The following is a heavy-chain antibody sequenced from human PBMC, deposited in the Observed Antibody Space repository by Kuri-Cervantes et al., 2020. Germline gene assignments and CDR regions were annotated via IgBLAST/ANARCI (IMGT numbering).Heavy chain of an antibody. D-gene: IGHD5-12*01. J-gene: IGHJ4*02. V-gene: IGHV1-58*02. CDR2: IVVGSGYT. CDR1: GFNFTNSI. CDR3: ARELYIVATTTRYYFDY. Sequence: SVKVSCKASGFNFTNSIIQWVRQSRRQRLEWMGWIVVGSGYTKFAQKFQERVTITRDMSTNTAYLELSRLRSDDTAVYYCARELYIVATTTRYYFDYWGQGTLVTVSS.